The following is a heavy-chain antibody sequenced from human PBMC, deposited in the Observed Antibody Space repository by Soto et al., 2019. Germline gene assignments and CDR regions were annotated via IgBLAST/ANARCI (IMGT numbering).Heavy chain of an antibody. CDR3: AGGPNWGYRFVS. V-gene: IGHV1-69*06. J-gene: IGHJ4*02. CDR1: GGTFSGHA. D-gene: IGHD7-27*01. Sequence: QVQLVQSGAEVKKPGSSVKVSCEASGGTFSGHAISWVRQAPGQGPEWMGGLIPLFGTTQHAQNFQGRLTITADKSTSTAYMALTSLRFDDTAIYYCAGGPNWGYRFVSWGQGTLVTVSS. CDR2: LIPLFGTT.